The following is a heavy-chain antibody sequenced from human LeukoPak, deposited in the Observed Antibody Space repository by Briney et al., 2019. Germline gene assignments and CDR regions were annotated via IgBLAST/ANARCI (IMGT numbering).Heavy chain of an antibody. CDR3: ASRDSRRTYYYYYMDV. J-gene: IGHJ6*03. CDR2: IIPIFGTA. D-gene: IGHD5-24*01. V-gene: IGHV1-69*06. Sequence: GASVTVSCKASGGTFSSYAISWVRQAPGQGLEWMGGIIPIFGTANYAQKFQGRVTITADKSTSTAYMELSSLRSEDTAVYYCASRDSRRTYYYYYMDVWGKGTTVTVSS. CDR1: GGTFSSYA.